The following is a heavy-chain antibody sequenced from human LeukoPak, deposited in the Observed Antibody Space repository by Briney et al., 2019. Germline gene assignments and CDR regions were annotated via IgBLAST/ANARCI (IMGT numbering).Heavy chain of an antibody. CDR2: IYHSGST. V-gene: IGHV4-38-2*02. J-gene: IGHJ6*03. Sequence: SETLSLTCTVSGYSISTGYYWGWIRQPPGKGLEWIGSIYHSGSTYSNPSLKSRVTISVDTSKNQFSLNLSSVTAADTAVYYCARVDWLANYYYYMDVWGKGTTATVSS. CDR1: GYSISTGYY. D-gene: IGHD2-21*01. CDR3: ARVDWLANYYYYMDV.